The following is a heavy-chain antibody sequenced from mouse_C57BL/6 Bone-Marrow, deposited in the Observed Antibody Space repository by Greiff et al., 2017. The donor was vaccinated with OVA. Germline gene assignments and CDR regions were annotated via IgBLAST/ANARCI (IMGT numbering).Heavy chain of an antibody. CDR2: ISSGGDYI. CDR3: TRERYDYGYWYFDV. V-gene: IGHV5-9-1*02. J-gene: IGHJ1*03. Sequence: EVQVVESGEGLVKPGGSLKLSCAASGFTFSSYAMSWVRQTPEKRLEWVAYISSGGDYIYYADTVKGRFTISRDNARNTLYLQMSSLKSEDTAMYYCTRERYDYGYWYFDVWGTGTTVTVSS. CDR1: GFTFSSYA. D-gene: IGHD2-4*01.